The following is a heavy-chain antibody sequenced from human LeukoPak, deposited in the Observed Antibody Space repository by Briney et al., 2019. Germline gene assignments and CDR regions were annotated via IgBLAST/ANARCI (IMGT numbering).Heavy chain of an antibody. CDR3: ARSRSGYYEDY. D-gene: IGHD5-12*01. J-gene: IGHJ4*02. V-gene: IGHV3-7*01. Sequence: GGSLRLSCAASGFTFSSYWMSWVRQAPGKGLEWVANIKQDGSEKYYVDSAKGRFTISRDDAKNSLYLQMNSLRAEDTAVYYCARSRSGYYEDYWGQGTLVTVSS. CDR2: IKQDGSEK. CDR1: GFTFSSYW.